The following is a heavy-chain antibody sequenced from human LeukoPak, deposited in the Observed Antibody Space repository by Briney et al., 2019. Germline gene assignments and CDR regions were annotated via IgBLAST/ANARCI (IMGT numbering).Heavy chain of an antibody. CDR3: AGFWSGYYITADAFDI. CDR1: GSTFSSYS. V-gene: IGHV3-21*01. Sequence: PGGSLRLSCAASGSTFSSYSMNWVRQAPGKGLEWVSSISSSSSYIYYADSVKGRFTISRDNAKNSLYLQMNSLRAEDTAVYYCAGFWSGYYITADAFDIWGQGTMVTVSS. CDR2: ISSSSSYI. D-gene: IGHD3-3*01. J-gene: IGHJ3*02.